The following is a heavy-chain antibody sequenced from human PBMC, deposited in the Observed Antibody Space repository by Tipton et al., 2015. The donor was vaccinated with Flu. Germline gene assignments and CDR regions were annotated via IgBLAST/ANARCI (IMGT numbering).Heavy chain of an antibody. CDR3: ARDLTD. CDR1: GFTLNGAS. J-gene: IGHJ4*02. V-gene: IGHV3-48*04. Sequence: QLVQSGGGLVQPGGSLRLSCVASGFTLNGASMNWVRQAPGKGLEWVSYISGSSSTIYYTDSVRGRFTISRDNAKNSLSPQMNSLRGEDTAVYYCARDLTDWGQGTLVTVTS. CDR2: ISGSSSTI.